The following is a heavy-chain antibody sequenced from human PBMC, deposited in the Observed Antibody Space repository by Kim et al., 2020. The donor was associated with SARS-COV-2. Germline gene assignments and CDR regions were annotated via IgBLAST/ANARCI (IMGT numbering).Heavy chain of an antibody. Sequence: QKFPGRVTMTADTSTDTAYMELSSLRSEDTAVYYCAKAVFSGYYYYGMDVWGQGTTVTVSS. CDR3: AKAVFSGYYYYGMDV. J-gene: IGHJ6*02. D-gene: IGHD3-10*02. V-gene: IGHV1-24*01.